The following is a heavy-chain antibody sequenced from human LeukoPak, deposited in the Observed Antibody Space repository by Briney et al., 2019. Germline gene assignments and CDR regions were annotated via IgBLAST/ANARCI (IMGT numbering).Heavy chain of an antibody. Sequence: SETLSLTCTVSGGSISSSSYYWGWIRQPPGKGLEWIGSIYYSGSTYYNPSLKSRVTISVDTSMNQFSLKLSSVTAADTAVYYCARQGHYYYDSSGRFDYWGQGTLVTVSS. CDR1: GGSISSSSYY. J-gene: IGHJ4*02. D-gene: IGHD3-22*01. CDR2: IYYSGST. CDR3: ARQGHYYYDSSGRFDY. V-gene: IGHV4-39*01.